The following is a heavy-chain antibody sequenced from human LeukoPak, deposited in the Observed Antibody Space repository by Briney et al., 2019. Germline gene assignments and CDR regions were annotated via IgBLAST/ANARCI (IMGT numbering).Heavy chain of an antibody. Sequence: ASVKVSCKASGYTFTGYYIHWVRQAPGQGLEWMGWINPNSGGTNYAQKFQGRVTMTRDTSISTAYMELSRLRSDDTAVYYCVRDLGYCSSTSCYMGWGQGTLVSVSS. CDR2: INPNSGGT. CDR1: GYTFTGYY. V-gene: IGHV1-2*02. CDR3: VRDLGYCSSTSCYMG. J-gene: IGHJ4*02. D-gene: IGHD2-2*02.